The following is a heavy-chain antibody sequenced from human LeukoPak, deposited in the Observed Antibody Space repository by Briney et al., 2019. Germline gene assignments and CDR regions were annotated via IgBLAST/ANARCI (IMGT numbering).Heavy chain of an antibody. CDR3: ARDDFEYSVHYGMDV. CDR2: IYYSGST. CDR1: GGSVSSGSYY. J-gene: IGHJ6*02. V-gene: IGHV4-61*01. Sequence: SETLSLTCTVSGGSVSSGSYYWSWIRQPPGKGLEWIGYIYYSGSTNYNPSLKSRVTISLDTSKNQISLRLRFVTAADTAVYYCARDDFEYSVHYGMDVWGQGTAVTVSS. D-gene: IGHD3-9*01.